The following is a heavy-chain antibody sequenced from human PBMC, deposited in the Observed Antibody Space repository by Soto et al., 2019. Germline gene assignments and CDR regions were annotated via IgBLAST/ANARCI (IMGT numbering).Heavy chain of an antibody. CDR3: ARDHGMFLSYYYYGMDV. CDR2: ISYDGSNT. CDR1: GYTFTSYD. D-gene: IGHD3-10*02. Sequence: QVPLVQSGAEVKKPGASVKVSCKASGYTFTSYDINWVRQAPGKGLAWVAVISYDGSNTHYAESVKGRFNISRDDSKNTVFLQMNNLRGEDSAVYYCARDHGMFLSYYYYGMDVWGQGTTVSVSS. V-gene: IGHV3-30-3*01. J-gene: IGHJ6*02.